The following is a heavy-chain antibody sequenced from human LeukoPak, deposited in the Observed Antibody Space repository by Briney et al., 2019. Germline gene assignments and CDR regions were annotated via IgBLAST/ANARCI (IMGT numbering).Heavy chain of an antibody. CDR2: IYYSGST. J-gene: IGHJ6*03. D-gene: IGHD1-14*01. CDR1: GGSSSSYY. V-gene: IGHV4-59*01. Sequence: PSETLSLTCTVSGGSSSSYYWSWIRQPPGKGLEWIGYIYYSGSTNYNPSLKSRVTISVDTSKNQFSLKLSSVTAADTAVYYCARSARNHFGATAYLYYYYMDVWGKGTTVTVSS. CDR3: ARSARNHFGATAYLYYYYMDV.